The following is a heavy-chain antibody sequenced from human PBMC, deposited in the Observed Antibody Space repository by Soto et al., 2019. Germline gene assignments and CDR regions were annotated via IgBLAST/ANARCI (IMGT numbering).Heavy chain of an antibody. CDR1: GFTFDDYA. D-gene: IGHD3-10*01. V-gene: IGHV3-9*01. Sequence: EVQLVESGGGLVQPGRSLRLSCAASGFTFDDYAMHWVRQAPGKGLEWVSGISWNSGRIDHADSVKGRFTISRDNAKNSLFLQMNSLRTEDTALYYCAKGYGSGSYSSFDYWGQGTLVTVSS. J-gene: IGHJ4*02. CDR2: ISWNSGRI. CDR3: AKGYGSGSYSSFDY.